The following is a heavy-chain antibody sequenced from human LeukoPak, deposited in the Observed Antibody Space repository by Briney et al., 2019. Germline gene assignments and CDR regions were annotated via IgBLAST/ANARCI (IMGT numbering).Heavy chain of an antibody. CDR2: IRYDGSNK. J-gene: IGHJ4*02. D-gene: IGHD4-11*01. Sequence: QPGRSLRLSCAASGFTFSSYGMHWVRQAPGKGLEWVAFIRYDGSNKYYADSVKGRFTISRDNSKNTLYLQMNSLRAEDTAVYYCAKGSRTTVTNKQIDYWGQGTLVTVSS. CDR1: GFTFSSYG. V-gene: IGHV3-30*02. CDR3: AKGSRTTVTNKQIDY.